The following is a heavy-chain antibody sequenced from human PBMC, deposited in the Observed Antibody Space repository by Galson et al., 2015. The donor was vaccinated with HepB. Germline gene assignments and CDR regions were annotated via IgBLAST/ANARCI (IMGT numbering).Heavy chain of an antibody. D-gene: IGHD5-12*01. V-gene: IGHV3-30*04. J-gene: IGHJ3*02. CDR2: ISYDGSNK. CDR1: GFTFSSYA. CDR3: ASSYSGYDTYDAFDI. Sequence: SLRLSCAASGFTFSSYAMHWVRQAPGKGLEWVAVISYDGSNKYYADSVKGRFTISRDNSKNTLYLQMNSLRAEDTAVYYCASSYSGYDTYDAFDIWGQGTMVTVSS.